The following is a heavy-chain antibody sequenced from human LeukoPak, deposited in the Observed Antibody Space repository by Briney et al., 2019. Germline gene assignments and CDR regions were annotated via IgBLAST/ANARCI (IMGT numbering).Heavy chain of an antibody. CDR3: ARLLGYCSGGSCYGDV. CDR1: GYSFTNYW. Sequence: GESLKISCKGSGYSFTNYWIGWVRQVPGKGLEWMGIIYPGDSDTRYSPSFQGQVTISADKSISTAYLQWSSLKASDTAMYYCARLLGYCSGGSCYGDVWGQGTTVTVSS. V-gene: IGHV5-51*01. CDR2: IYPGDSDT. J-gene: IGHJ6*02. D-gene: IGHD2-15*01.